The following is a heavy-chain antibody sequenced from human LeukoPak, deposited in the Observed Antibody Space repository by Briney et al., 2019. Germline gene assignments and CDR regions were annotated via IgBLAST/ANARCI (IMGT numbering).Heavy chain of an antibody. V-gene: IGHV3-30*14. CDR3: ARATGDYYYYYYMDV. CDR2: ISYDGSSK. J-gene: IGHJ6*03. D-gene: IGHD4-17*01. Sequence: PGGSLRPSCAASGFTFSSYWMSWVRQAPGKGLEWVSVISYDGSSKYYADSVKGRFTISRDNSKNTLYLQMNSPRAEDTAVYYCARATGDYYYYYYMDVWGKGTTVTISS. CDR1: GFTFSSYW.